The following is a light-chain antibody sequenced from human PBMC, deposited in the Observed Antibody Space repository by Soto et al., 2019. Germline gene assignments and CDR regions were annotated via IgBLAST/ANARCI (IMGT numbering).Light chain of an antibody. Sequence: DIQLTQSPSSLSASVGYRVTITCRASQSITNYLNWYQQKPGKAPELLIYAASTLQRGVPSRFSGSGSGTEFAFTISSLHPEDFATYYCQQTYITPRTFGQGTKVEVK. CDR1: QSITNY. J-gene: IGKJ1*01. CDR2: AAS. CDR3: QQTYITPRT. V-gene: IGKV1-39*01.